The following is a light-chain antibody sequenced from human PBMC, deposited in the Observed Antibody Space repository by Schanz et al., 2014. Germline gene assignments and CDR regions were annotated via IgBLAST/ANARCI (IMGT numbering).Light chain of an antibody. CDR3: AAWDDSLNGV. Sequence: QSVLTQPPSVSGAPGQRVTISCTGRSSNIGAGYDVHWYQQLPGTAPKLLIYGNSNRPSGVPDRFSGSKSGTSASLAITGLQAEDEADYYCAAWDDSLNGVFGGGTKVTVL. CDR1: SSNIGAGYD. J-gene: IGLJ2*01. CDR2: GNS. V-gene: IGLV1-40*01.